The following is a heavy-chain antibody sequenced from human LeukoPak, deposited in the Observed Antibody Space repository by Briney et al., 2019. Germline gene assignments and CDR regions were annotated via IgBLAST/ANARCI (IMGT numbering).Heavy chain of an antibody. J-gene: IGHJ4*02. CDR1: GFTFSNAW. D-gene: IGHD3-10*02. CDR3: AEMACSGEQKFDY. Sequence: GGSLRLSCAASGFTFSNAWMSWVRQAPGKGLEWVGRIKSKTDGGTTDYAAPVKGRFTISRDDSKNTLYLQMNSLRAEDTAVYYCAEMACSGEQKFDYWGQGTLVTVSS. CDR2: IKSKTDGGTT. V-gene: IGHV3-15*01.